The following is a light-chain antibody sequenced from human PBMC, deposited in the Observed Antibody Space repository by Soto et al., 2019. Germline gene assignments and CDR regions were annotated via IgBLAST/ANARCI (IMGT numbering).Light chain of an antibody. CDR3: QQYSSSPRT. CDR1: QSVSSSY. J-gene: IGKJ4*01. V-gene: IGKV3-20*01. Sequence: EIVLTQSPGTLSLSPGERATLSCRASQSVSSSYLAWYQQKTGQAPRLLIYGASSRATGIPDRFSGSWSGTDFTLTISRLEPEDFVLYYCQQYSSSPRTFGGGTEVEIK. CDR2: GAS.